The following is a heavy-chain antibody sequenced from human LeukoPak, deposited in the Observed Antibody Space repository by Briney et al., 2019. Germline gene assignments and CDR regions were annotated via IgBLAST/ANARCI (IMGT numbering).Heavy chain of an antibody. V-gene: IGHV1-8*02. D-gene: IGHD1-26*01. CDR2: MNPNSGNT. CDR3: ARGREPYYYYYYYMDV. Sequence: ASVKVSCKASGYTFTGYYMHWVRQATGQGLEWMGWMNPNSGNTGYAQKFQGRVTMTRNTSISTAYMELSSLRSEDTAVYYCARGREPYYYYYYYMDVWGKGTTVTISS. J-gene: IGHJ6*03. CDR1: GYTFTGYY.